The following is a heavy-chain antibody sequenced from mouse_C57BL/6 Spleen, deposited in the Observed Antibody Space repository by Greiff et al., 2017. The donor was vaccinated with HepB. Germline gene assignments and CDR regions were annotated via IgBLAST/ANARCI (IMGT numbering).Heavy chain of an antibody. V-gene: IGHV5-17*01. CDR1: GFTFSDYG. J-gene: IGHJ3*01. Sequence: EVKLMESGGGLVKPGGSLKLSCAASGFTFSDYGMHWVRQAPEKGLEWVAYISSGSSTIYYADTVKGRFTISRDNAKNTLFLQMTSLRSEDTAMYYCARREYDYDEGFAYWGQGTLVTVSA. CDR3: ARREYDYDEGFAY. CDR2: ISSGSSTI. D-gene: IGHD2-4*01.